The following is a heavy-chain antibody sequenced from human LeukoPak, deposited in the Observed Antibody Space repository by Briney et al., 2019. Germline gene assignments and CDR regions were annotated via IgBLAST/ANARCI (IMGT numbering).Heavy chain of an antibody. CDR1: GGTFSSYA. CDR2: IIPIFGTA. CDR3: ARGVERGSYYEDAFDI. V-gene: IGHV1-69*05. J-gene: IGHJ3*02. D-gene: IGHD1-26*01. Sequence: SVKVSCKASGGTFSSYAISWVRQAPGQGLEWMGGIIPIFGTANYAQKFQGRVTITTDESTSTAYMELSSLRSEDTAVYYCARGVERGSYYEDAFDIWGQGTMVTVSS.